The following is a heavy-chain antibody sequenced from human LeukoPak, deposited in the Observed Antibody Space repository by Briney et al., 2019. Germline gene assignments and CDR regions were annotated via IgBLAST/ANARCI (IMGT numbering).Heavy chain of an antibody. J-gene: IGHJ4*02. CDR2: ISGSGGST. D-gene: IGHD3-3*01. CDR3: ARGNYDFWSGYYSY. CDR1: GFTFSSYA. Sequence: GGSLRLSCAASGFTFSSYAMSWVRQAPGKGLEWVSAISGSGGSTYYADSVKGRFTISRDNSKNTLYLQMNSLRAEDTAVYYCARGNYDFWSGYYSYWGQGTLVTVSS. V-gene: IGHV3-23*01.